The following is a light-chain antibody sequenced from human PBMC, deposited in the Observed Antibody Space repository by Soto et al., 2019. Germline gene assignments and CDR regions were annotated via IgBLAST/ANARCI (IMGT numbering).Light chain of an antibody. V-gene: IGLV2-14*01. Sequence: QSALTQPASVSGSPGQSITISCTGTRSDVGGYKSVAWYQHNPGKAHKLIIYDVSKRPSGVSSRFSGSKSANTASLSISGLQTEDEADYYCSSYTTSDTLFFGTGTQLTVL. J-gene: IGLJ1*01. CDR3: SSYTTSDTLF. CDR2: DVS. CDR1: RSDVGGYKS.